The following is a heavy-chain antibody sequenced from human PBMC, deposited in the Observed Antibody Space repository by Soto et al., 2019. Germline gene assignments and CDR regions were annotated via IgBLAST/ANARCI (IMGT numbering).Heavy chain of an antibody. CDR1: GFTFSSYW. Sequence: GGSLRLSCAASGFTFSSYWMSWVRQAPGKGLEWVANIKQDGSEKYYVDSVKGRFTISRDNAKNSLYLQMNSLRAEDTAVYYCAREKYSSSSFRFGYYYYYGMDVWGQGTTVTVSS. V-gene: IGHV3-7*01. J-gene: IGHJ6*02. CDR2: IKQDGSEK. D-gene: IGHD6-6*01. CDR3: AREKYSSSSFRFGYYYYYGMDV.